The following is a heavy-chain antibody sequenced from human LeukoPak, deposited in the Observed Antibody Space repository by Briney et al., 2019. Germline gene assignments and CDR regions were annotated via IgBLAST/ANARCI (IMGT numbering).Heavy chain of an antibody. J-gene: IGHJ4*02. D-gene: IGHD2-2*01. CDR2: ISGSGGST. Sequence: GGSLRLSCAASGFTFSSYAMSWVRQAPGKGLEWVSAISGSGGSTYYADSVKGRFTISRDNSKNTLYLQMNSLRAEDTAVYYCAKMTKVVVVPAAIPFDYWGQGTLVTVSS. CDR1: GFTFSSYA. CDR3: AKMTKVVVVPAAIPFDY. V-gene: IGHV3-23*01.